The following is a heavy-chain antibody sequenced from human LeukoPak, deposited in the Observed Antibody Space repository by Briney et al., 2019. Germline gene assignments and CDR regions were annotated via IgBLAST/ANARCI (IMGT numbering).Heavy chain of an antibody. CDR2: MYVSGST. CDR1: GDSISSYY. V-gene: IGHV4-4*07. Sequence: SSETLSLTCTVSGDSISSYYWSRIRQPAGKGLEWIGRMYVSGSTNYNPSLKSRVTISVDTSKNQFSLKMTSVTAADTAFYYCARDMVRGVKAYLSWFDPWGQGILVTVST. D-gene: IGHD3-10*01. J-gene: IGHJ5*02. CDR3: ARDMVRGVKAYLSWFDP.